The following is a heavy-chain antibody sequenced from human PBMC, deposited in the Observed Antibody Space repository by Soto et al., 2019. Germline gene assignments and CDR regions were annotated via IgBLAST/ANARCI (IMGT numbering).Heavy chain of an antibody. J-gene: IGHJ4*02. V-gene: IGHV4-30-2*01. CDR1: GGSINGGGYC. CDR2: IYHSGST. Sequence: SETLSLTCTVSGGSINGGGYCWSLIRHPPGKGLEWIGYIYHSGSTYYNPSLKSRVTISVDRSKNQFSLKLSSVTAADTAVYYCARVPGRWGQGKLDHVCS. CDR3: ARVPGR.